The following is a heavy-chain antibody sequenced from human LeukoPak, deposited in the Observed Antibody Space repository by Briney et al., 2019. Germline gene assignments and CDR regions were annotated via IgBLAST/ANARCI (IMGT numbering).Heavy chain of an antibody. V-gene: IGHV4-59*01. Sequence: PSETLSLTCTVSGGAISSYYWSWIRQPPGKGLEWIGYIYYSGGTKYNPSLMSRVTISVDRAQSQFSLSLSSATAADTAVYYCARDGLHDSSGYYMDSWGQGTLAIVSS. D-gene: IGHD3-22*01. CDR3: ARDGLHDSSGYYMDS. J-gene: IGHJ4*02. CDR2: IYYSGGT. CDR1: GGAISSYY.